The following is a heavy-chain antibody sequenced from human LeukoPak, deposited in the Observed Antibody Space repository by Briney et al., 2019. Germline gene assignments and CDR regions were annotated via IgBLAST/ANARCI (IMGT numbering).Heavy chain of an antibody. J-gene: IGHJ2*01. V-gene: IGHV3-66*01. CDR3: AREGEAYCGGDCPGWYFDL. D-gene: IGHD2-21*02. Sequence: GGSLRLSCAASGFTVSSNYMSWVRQAPGKGLEWVSVIYSGGSTYYADSVKGRFTISGDNSKNTLYLQMNSLRAEDTAVYYCAREGEAYCGGDCPGWYFDLWGRGTLVTVSS. CDR2: IYSGGST. CDR1: GFTVSSNY.